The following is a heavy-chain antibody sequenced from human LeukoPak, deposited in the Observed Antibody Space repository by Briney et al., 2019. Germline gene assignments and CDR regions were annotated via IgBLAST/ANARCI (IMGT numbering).Heavy chain of an antibody. Sequence: PSETLSLTCTVSGGSISSYYWSWIRQPPGKGLEWIGYIYYSGSTNYNPSLKSRVTISVDTSKNQFSLKLSSVTAADTAVYYCASGDYDILTGHALYYYMDVWGKGTTVTVSS. CDR2: IYYSGST. CDR1: GGSISSYY. V-gene: IGHV4-59*01. D-gene: IGHD3-9*01. CDR3: ASGDYDILTGHALYYYMDV. J-gene: IGHJ6*03.